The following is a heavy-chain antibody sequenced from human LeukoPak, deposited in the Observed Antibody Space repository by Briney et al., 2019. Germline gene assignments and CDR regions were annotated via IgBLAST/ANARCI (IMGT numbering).Heavy chain of an antibody. CDR1: GFSFSTYW. D-gene: IGHD6-19*01. Sequence: PGGSLRLSCVASGFSFSTYWMHWVRQAPGKGLEWLSYISPSGENKLYADSVKGRFSISRDNAKNSVYLQMDSLRAEDTAVYYCASRRTGWPNDAFDIWGQGTMVTVTS. CDR3: ASRRTGWPNDAFDI. V-gene: IGHV3-48*01. J-gene: IGHJ3*02. CDR2: ISPSGENK.